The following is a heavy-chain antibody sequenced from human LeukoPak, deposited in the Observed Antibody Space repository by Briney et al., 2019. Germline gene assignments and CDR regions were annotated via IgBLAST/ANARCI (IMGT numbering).Heavy chain of an antibody. D-gene: IGHD6-19*01. CDR1: LGSLSSYY. J-gene: IGHJ4*02. CDR3: ASSYDSGWYALDY. Sequence: SETLSLTCTVSLGSLSSYYWSWIRQPPGKGLEWIGYIYYSGSTNYNPSLNSRVTISVDTSKNQFSLKLSSVTAADTALYYCASSYDSGWYALDYWGQGNLVTVSS. V-gene: IGHV4-59*12. CDR2: IYYSGST.